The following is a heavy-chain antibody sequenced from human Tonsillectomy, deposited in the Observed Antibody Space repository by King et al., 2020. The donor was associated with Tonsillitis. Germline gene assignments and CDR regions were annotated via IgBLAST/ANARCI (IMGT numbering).Heavy chain of an antibody. CDR3: AGSGATFAS. CDR2: IYYTGRT. D-gene: IGHD2-15*01. V-gene: IGHV4-31*03. CDR1: GGSISRGGYF. Sequence: QLQESGPGLVKPSQTLSLTCTVSGGSISRGGYFWSWIRQHPGKGLEWIAYIYYTGRTYYNPSLKSRVTISVDTSKNQFSLRLTSGTAADTAVYYCAGSGATFASWGQGTLVTVSS. J-gene: IGHJ4*02.